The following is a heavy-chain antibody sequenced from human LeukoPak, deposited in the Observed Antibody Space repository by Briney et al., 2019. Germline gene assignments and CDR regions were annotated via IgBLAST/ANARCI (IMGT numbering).Heavy chain of an antibody. Sequence: SETLSLTCTVSDGSISSSSYYWAWIRQPPGKGLEWIGSIYYSGSTYYNPSLKSRVTISVDTSKNQFSLELNSVTAADTAIYYCARHELQDAFDLWGQGTMVTVSS. V-gene: IGHV4-39*01. CDR3: ARHELQDAFDL. D-gene: IGHD1-26*01. J-gene: IGHJ3*01. CDR2: IYYSGST. CDR1: DGSISSSSYY.